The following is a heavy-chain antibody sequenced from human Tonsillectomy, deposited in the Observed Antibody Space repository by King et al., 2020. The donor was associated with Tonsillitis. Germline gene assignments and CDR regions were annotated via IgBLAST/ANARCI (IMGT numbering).Heavy chain of an antibody. V-gene: IGHV1-24*01. J-gene: IGHJ5*02. CDR1: GYTLTELS. CDR3: ATVDVVSTSPPWFDP. D-gene: IGHD5/OR15-5a*01. Sequence: HGQLVQSGAEVKKPGASVKVSCKVSGYTLTELSMHWVRQAPGKGLEWMGGFDPEDGERIYAQKFQGRVTMTEDTSTDTAYMELSSLRSEDTAVYYCATVDVVSTSPPWFDPWGQGTLVTVSS. CDR2: FDPEDGER.